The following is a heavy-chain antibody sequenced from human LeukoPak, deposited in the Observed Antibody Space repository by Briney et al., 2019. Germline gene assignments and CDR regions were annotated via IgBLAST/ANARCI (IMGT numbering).Heavy chain of an antibody. V-gene: IGHV3-43D*04. CDR2: ISWGGGST. Sequence: GGSLRLSCAASGFTFEDYAMQWVRQAPGKGLEGVSLISWGGGSTYYADSVKGRFTISRDNSKNSLYLHMNSLRAEDTALYYCAKDRSGNSYGHFDYWGQGTLVTVSS. CDR1: GFTFEDYA. J-gene: IGHJ4*02. CDR3: AKDRSGNSYGHFDY. D-gene: IGHD3-10*01.